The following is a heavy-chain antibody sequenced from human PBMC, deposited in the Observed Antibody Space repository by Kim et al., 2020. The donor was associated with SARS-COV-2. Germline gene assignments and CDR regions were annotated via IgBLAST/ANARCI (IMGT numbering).Heavy chain of an antibody. D-gene: IGHD3-10*01. CDR3: ARRRLLWFGELYNPLFDY. CDR2: IYYSGST. V-gene: IGHV4-39*01. CDR1: GGSISSSSYY. J-gene: IGHJ4*02. Sequence: SETLSLTCTVSGGSISSSSYYWGWIRQPPGKGLEWIGSIYYSGSTYYNPSLKSRVTISVDTSKNQFSLKLSSVTAADTAVYYCARRRLLWFGELYNPLFDYWGQGTLVTVSS.